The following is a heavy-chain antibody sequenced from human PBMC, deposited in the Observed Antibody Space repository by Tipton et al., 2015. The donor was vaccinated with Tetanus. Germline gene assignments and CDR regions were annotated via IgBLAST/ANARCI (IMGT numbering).Heavy chain of an antibody. J-gene: IGHJ5*01. CDR3: ARGLGSRLAPRGSVDS. CDR1: GGSFSGYY. D-gene: IGHD3-10*01. V-gene: IGHV4-34*01. Sequence: TLSLTCVVYGGSFSGYYWTWIRQPPGKGLEWIGEINHSGTTNYNPSLKSRVTILVDTSKNQFSLKLSSVTAADTAVYYCARGLGSRLAPRGSVDSWGQGTLVTVSS. CDR2: INHSGTT.